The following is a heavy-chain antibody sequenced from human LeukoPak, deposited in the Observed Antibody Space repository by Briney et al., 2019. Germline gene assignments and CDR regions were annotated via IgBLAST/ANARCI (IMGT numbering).Heavy chain of an antibody. Sequence: GASVKVSCKASGGTFSSYAISWVRQAPGQGLEWMGRIIPILGIANYAQKFQGRVTITADTSTDTAYMELSSLRSEDTAVYYCATDYGMDVWGQGTTVTVSS. CDR2: IIPILGIA. V-gene: IGHV1-69*04. CDR1: GGTFSSYA. J-gene: IGHJ6*02. CDR3: ATDYGMDV.